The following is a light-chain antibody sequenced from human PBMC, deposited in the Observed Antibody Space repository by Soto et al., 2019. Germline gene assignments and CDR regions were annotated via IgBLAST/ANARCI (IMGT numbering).Light chain of an antibody. Sequence: QSALTQPASVSGSPGQSITISCTGTSSDVGGYNYVSWYQQHPGKAPKLMIYDVSNRPSGVSNRFSGFKSGNTASLTISGLQAEDEADYYCSSYTSSSGYVFGTGTKLTVL. CDR2: DVS. J-gene: IGLJ1*01. CDR3: SSYTSSSGYV. V-gene: IGLV2-14*01. CDR1: SSDVGGYNY.